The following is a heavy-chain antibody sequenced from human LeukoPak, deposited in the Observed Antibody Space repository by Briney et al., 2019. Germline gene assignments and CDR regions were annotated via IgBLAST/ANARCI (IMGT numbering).Heavy chain of an antibody. Sequence: GGSLRLSCTTSGFTFSTYEMNWVRQGPGKGLEWVSYITSTGGTKYYADSVKGRFTISRDNAMNSLYLQMNSLTAEDTAVYYCARDGDITPTDVWGQGTTVTVSS. CDR2: ITSTGGTK. V-gene: IGHV3-48*03. D-gene: IGHD2-15*01. CDR3: ARDGDITPTDV. J-gene: IGHJ6*02. CDR1: GFTFSTYE.